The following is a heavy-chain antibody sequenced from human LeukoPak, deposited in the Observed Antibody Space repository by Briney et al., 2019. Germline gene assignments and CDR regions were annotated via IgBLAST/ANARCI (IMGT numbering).Heavy chain of an antibody. CDR1: GGSISSYY. Sequence: SETLSLTCTVSGGSISSYYWSWIRQPPGKGLEWIGYIYYSGSTNYNPSLKSRVTISVDTSKNQFSLKLSSVTAADTAVYYCARAPRYQLPIDYWGQGTLVTVSS. D-gene: IGHD2-2*01. V-gene: IGHV4-59*01. CDR3: ARAPRYQLPIDY. CDR2: IYYSGST. J-gene: IGHJ4*02.